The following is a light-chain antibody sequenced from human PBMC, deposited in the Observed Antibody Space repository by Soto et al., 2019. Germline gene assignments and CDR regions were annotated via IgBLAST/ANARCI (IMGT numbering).Light chain of an antibody. CDR3: SSYASSNTYV. Sequence: QSALTQPASVSGSPGQSITISCTGTSSDVGGYNYVSWYQQHPGKAPKLMIYEVSNRASGVSNRFSGSKSGNTASLTISGLQAEDEADYYCSSYASSNTYVFRS. V-gene: IGLV2-14*01. J-gene: IGLJ1*01. CDR1: SSDVGGYNY. CDR2: EVS.